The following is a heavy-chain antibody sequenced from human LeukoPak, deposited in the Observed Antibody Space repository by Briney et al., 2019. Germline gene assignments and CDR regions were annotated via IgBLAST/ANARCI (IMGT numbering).Heavy chain of an antibody. Sequence: KPSETLSLTCIVSGDSFSSVKDYWAWIPQPPGQGPEWIASGDDSGGTNYNPSLESRVAISADMSKNQISLKLSSVTAADTAVYYCARERGEEYSSGWYKRNYFDNWGQGTRVTVSS. D-gene: IGHD6-19*01. V-gene: IGHV4-39*07. CDR1: GDSFSSVKDY. J-gene: IGHJ4*02. CDR2: GDDSGGT. CDR3: ARERGEEYSSGWYKRNYFDN.